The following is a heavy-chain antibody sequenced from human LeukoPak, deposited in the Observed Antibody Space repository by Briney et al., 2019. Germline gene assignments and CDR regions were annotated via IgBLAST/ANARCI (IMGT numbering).Heavy chain of an antibody. CDR1: GGSISNYY. J-gene: IGHJ6*02. V-gene: IGHV4-59*01. Sequence: SETLSLTCTVSGGSISNYYWSWLRQPPGKGLEWIGYIYFSGATNINPSLKSRVTISVDMSKTQCSLKLTSVTAADTAVYYCAREDPQTTVPEGLDVWGQGTTVTVSS. D-gene: IGHD4-17*01. CDR2: IYFSGAT. CDR3: AREDPQTTVPEGLDV.